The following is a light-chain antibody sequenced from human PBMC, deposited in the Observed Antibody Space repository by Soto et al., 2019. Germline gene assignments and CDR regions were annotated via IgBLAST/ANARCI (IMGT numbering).Light chain of an antibody. V-gene: IGKV3-20*01. CDR1: QSLAANY. J-gene: IGKJ3*01. Sequence: ERVLTQSPGILSLSPGERATLSCRASQSLAANYLAWYQQRPGQAPRLRFSGTSSRATGIPDRFSGSGSGTDFTLTISRLEPEDSAGYHRHQCVTSPTFGPGTKVEI. CDR2: GTS. CDR3: HQCVTSPT.